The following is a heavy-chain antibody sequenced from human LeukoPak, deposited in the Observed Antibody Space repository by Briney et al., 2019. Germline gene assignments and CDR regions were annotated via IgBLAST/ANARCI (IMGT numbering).Heavy chain of an antibody. CDR2: TSSSSSYI. J-gene: IGHJ6*02. V-gene: IGHV3-21*01. Sequence: GGSLRLSCAASGFTFSSYSMNWVRQAPGNGLEWVSSTSSSSSYIYYADSVKGRFTISRDNAKNSLYLQMNSLRAEDTAVYYCARLGRQWLVSYYGMDVWGQGTTVTVSS. CDR1: GFTFSSYS. D-gene: IGHD6-19*01. CDR3: ARLGRQWLVSYYGMDV.